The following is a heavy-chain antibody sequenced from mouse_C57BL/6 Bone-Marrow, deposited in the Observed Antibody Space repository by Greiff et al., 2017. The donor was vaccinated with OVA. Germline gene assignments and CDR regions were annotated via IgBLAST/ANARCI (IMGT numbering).Heavy chain of an antibody. CDR2: IYPGSGST. D-gene: IGHD2-3*01. CDR1: GYTFTSYW. Sequence: QVQLQQPGAELVKPGASVKMSCKASGYTFTSYWITWVKQRPGQGLEWIGDIYPGSGSTNYNEKFKSKATLTVDTSSSTAYMQLSSLTSEDSAVYYCARPEIYDGYFHFDYWGQGTTLTGSS. V-gene: IGHV1-55*01. J-gene: IGHJ2*01. CDR3: ARPEIYDGYFHFDY.